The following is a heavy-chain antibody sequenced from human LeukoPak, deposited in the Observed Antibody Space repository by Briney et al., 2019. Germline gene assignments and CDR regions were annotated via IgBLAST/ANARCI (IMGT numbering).Heavy chain of an antibody. CDR2: INSDGSST. J-gene: IGHJ4*02. D-gene: IGHD6-19*01. CDR1: GFNFSTYW. Sequence: GGSLRLPCAASGFNFSTYWMHWVRQAPGKGLVWVSRINSDGSSTSYADSVKGRFTISRDNAKNTLYLQMNSLRAEDTAVYYCARAAAVAGTGGFYWGQGTLVTVSS. CDR3: ARAAAVAGTGGFY. V-gene: IGHV3-74*01.